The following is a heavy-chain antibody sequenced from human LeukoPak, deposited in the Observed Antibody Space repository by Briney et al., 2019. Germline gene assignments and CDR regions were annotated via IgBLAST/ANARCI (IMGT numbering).Heavy chain of an antibody. CDR3: ATATPHLVVVIIRDYYYYMDV. V-gene: IGHV1-69-2*01. D-gene: IGHD3-3*01. J-gene: IGHJ6*03. CDR2: VDPEDGET. CDR1: GYTFTDYY. Sequence: VKVSCKVSGYTFTDYYMHWVQQAPGKGLEWMGLVDPEDGETIYAEKFQGRVTITADTSTDTAYMELSSLRSEDTAVYYCATATPHLVVVIIRDYYYYMDVWGEGTKVTVSS.